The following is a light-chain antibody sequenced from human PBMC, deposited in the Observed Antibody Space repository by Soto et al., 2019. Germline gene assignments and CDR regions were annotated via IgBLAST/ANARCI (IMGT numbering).Light chain of an antibody. J-gene: IGLJ2*01. CDR1: SSDVGSYNL. V-gene: IGLV2-23*01. CDR2: EGS. CDR3: RSYAGSSTAVV. Sequence: QSALTQPASVSGSPGQSITISCTGTSSDVGSYNLVSWYQQHPGKAPKLMIYEGSKRPSGVSNRFSGSKSGNTASLTISGLQAEDEADYYCRSYAGSSTAVVFGGGTKVTVL.